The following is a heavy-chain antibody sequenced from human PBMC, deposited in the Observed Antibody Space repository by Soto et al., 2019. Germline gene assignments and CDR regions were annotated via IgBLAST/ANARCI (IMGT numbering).Heavy chain of an antibody. CDR2: IYYSGST. CDR3: ASVRGGYYYAMDV. J-gene: IGHJ6*02. Sequence: SETLSLTCTVSGGSINSRNYYWSWIRQHPGKGLEWIGYIYYSGSTYYNPSLKSRVTISVDTSKNQFSLKLSSVTAADTAVYYCASVRGGYYYAMDVWGQGTTVTVSS. V-gene: IGHV4-31*03. D-gene: IGHD3-10*02. CDR1: GGSINSRNYY.